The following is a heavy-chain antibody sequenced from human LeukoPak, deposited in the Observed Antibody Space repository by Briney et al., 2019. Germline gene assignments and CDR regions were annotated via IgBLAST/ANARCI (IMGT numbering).Heavy chain of an antibody. D-gene: IGHD3-9*01. CDR2: INPNSGGT. Sequence: ASVKDSCKASGYTFTGYYMHWVRQAPGQGLEWMGWINPNSGGTNYAQKFQGRVTMTRDTSISTAYMELSRLRSDDTAVYYCARDRYGILTGYYPYWGREPWSPSPQ. CDR1: GYTFTGYY. CDR3: ARDRYGILTGYYPY. V-gene: IGHV1-2*02. J-gene: IGHJ4*02.